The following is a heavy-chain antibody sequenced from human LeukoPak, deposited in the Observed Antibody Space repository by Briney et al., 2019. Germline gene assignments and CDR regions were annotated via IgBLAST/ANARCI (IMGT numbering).Heavy chain of an antibody. D-gene: IGHD5-24*01. CDR3: SEGYFEPFAH. V-gene: IGHV4-59*02. Sequence: PSETLSLTCLVSGASVSSSHWNWIRHLPGKGLEWIGCLSYTGKTDYDTSLTSRVTMSLDTSKNQVSLKLTSLTAADTAVYYCSEGYFEPFAHWGQGILVTVSP. J-gene: IGHJ4*02. CDR1: GASVSSSH. CDR2: LSYTGKT.